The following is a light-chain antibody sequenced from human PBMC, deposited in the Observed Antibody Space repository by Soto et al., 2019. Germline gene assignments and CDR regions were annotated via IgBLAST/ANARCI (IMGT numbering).Light chain of an antibody. CDR1: QSLIHSDGNTY. Sequence: DVVMTQSPLSLPVTLGQPASISCRSSQSLIHSDGNTYLSWFQQRPGQSPRRLIYEVSDRDSGVPDRFTGSRSGTDFTLKISRVEAEDVGVYYCLQGTHWPWTFGQGTEVEIK. J-gene: IGKJ1*01. CDR3: LQGTHWPWT. CDR2: EVS. V-gene: IGKV2-30*02.